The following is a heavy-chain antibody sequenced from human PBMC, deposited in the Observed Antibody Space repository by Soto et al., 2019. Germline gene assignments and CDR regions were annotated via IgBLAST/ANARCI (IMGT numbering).Heavy chain of an antibody. V-gene: IGHV3-30-3*01. D-gene: IGHD6-19*01. CDR3: ARGGSGWYKDGMDV. J-gene: IGHJ6*02. CDR1: GFTFSSYA. Sequence: QVQLVESGGGVVQPGRSLRLSCAASGFTFSSYAMHWVRQAPGKGLEGVAVISYDGSNKYYADSVKGRFTISRDNSKNTLYLQMNSLRAEDTAVYYCARGGSGWYKDGMDVWGQGTTVTVSS. CDR2: ISYDGSNK.